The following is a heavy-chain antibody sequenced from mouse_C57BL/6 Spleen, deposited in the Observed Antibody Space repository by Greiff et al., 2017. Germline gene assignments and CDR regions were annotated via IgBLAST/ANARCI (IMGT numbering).Heavy chain of an antibody. CDR3: ARGLDKWYFDV. V-gene: IGHV3-6*01. Sequence: ESGPGLVKPSQSLSLTCSVTGYSITSGYYWNWIRQFPGNKLEWMGYISYDGSNNYNPSLKNRISITRDTSKNQFFLKLNSVTTEDTATYYCARGLDKWYFDVWGTGTTVTVSS. CDR1: GYSITSGYY. CDR2: ISYDGSN. J-gene: IGHJ1*03.